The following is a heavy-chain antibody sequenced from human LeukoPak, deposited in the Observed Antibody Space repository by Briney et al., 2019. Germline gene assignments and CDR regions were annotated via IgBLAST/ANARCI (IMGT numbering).Heavy chain of an antibody. CDR1: GFTFSSYG. D-gene: IGHD3-10*01. J-gene: IGHJ4*02. CDR3: AVMVRGY. V-gene: IGHV3-33*03. CDR2: IWYDGSNK. Sequence: GGSLRLSCAASGFTFSSYGMHWVRQAPGKGLEWVAVIWYDGSNKYYADSVKGRFTISRDNAKNSLYLQMTSLRAEDTAVYYCAVMVRGYWGQGTLVTVSS.